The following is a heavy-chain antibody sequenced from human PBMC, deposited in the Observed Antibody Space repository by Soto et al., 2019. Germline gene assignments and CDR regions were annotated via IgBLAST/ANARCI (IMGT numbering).Heavy chain of an antibody. J-gene: IGHJ3*02. CDR1: GSSISSDNYF. CDR3: AREVNSPATSDAFDI. CDR2: ISYSGTA. Sequence: SETLPLTCTVYGSSISSDNYFWSWVPKHQEKGLEWIGYISYSGTAYYNPSLRSRVTISVDTSKNQFSLSLISVTAADTAMYYCAREVNSPATSDAFDIWGQGTVVTVSS. D-gene: IGHD1-26*01. V-gene: IGHV4-31*03.